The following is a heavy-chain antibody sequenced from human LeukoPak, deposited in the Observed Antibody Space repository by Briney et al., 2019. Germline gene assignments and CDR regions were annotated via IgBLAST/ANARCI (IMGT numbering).Heavy chain of an antibody. CDR2: MNTDGNIT. CDR1: GFTFGSYW. J-gene: IGHJ5*02. V-gene: IGHV3-74*01. CDR3: VGPYCIVGDTCYPGAT. D-gene: IGHD2-8*02. Sequence: SGGSLRLSCAASGFTFGSYWMHWVRQVPGKGLEWVSRMNTDGNITTYADSVKGRFTISRDNAKNTLYLQMNSLRAEDTAIYYCVGPYCIVGDTCYPGATWGQGTLVTVSS.